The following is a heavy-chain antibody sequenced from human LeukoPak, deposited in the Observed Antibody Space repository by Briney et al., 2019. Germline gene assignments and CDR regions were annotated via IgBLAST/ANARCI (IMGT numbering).Heavy chain of an antibody. Sequence: GGSLRLSCAASGFTFSSYGMHWVRQAPGKGLEWVAVISYDGSNKYYADSVKGQFTISRDNSKNTLYLQMNSLRAEDTAVYYCAKDRRNDFIDYWGQGTLVTVSS. V-gene: IGHV3-30*18. CDR1: GFTFSSYG. J-gene: IGHJ4*02. CDR3: AKDRRNDFIDY. CDR2: ISYDGSNK. D-gene: IGHD1-1*01.